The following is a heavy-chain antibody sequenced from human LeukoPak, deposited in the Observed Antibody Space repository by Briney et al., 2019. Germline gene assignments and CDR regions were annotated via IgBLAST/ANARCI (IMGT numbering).Heavy chain of an antibody. CDR3: ARGYTAGLIPYDY. CDR1: GGSMNSNSYY. CDR2: FYYTGST. Sequence: SETLSLTCTVSGGSMNSNSYYWGWIRQPPGEGLEWIGSFYYTGSTYYNPSLKSRVTISADTSKNQFSLKLSSGAAADTAVYCCARGYTAGLIPYDYWGQGTLVTVSS. J-gene: IGHJ4*02. D-gene: IGHD1-1*01. V-gene: IGHV4-39*01.